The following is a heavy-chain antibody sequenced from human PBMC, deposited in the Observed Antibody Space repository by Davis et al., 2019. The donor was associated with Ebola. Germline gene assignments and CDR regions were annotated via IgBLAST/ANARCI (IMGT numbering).Heavy chain of an antibody. J-gene: IGHJ4*02. CDR1: GYTFTNYG. V-gene: IGHV1-18*04. Sequence: ASVKVSCKASGYTFTNYGIMWVRQAPGQGLEWMGWISPRNGNTHYSREVQGRVTMTTDTSTTTAYMELRSLRSDDSAMYYCARDEDYWGQGTLITVSS. CDR2: ISPRNGNT. CDR3: ARDEDY.